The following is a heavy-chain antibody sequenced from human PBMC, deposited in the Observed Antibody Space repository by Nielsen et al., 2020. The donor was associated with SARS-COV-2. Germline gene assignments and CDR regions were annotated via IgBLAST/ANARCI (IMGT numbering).Heavy chain of an antibody. J-gene: IGHJ6*02. Sequence: SVKVSCKASGGTFSSYTISWVRQAPGQGLEWMGRIIPILGIANYAQKFQGRVTITADKSTSTAYMELSSLRSEDTAVYYCARGSNLQYYYGSGTLYYYYGMDVWGQGTTVTVSS. V-gene: IGHV1-69*02. CDR1: GGTFSSYT. CDR2: IIPILGIA. D-gene: IGHD3-10*01. CDR3: ARGSNLQYYYGSGTLYYYYGMDV.